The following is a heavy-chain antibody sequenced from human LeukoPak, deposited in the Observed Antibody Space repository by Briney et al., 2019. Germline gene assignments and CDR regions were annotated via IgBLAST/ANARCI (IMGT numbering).Heavy chain of an antibody. V-gene: IGHV3-30-3*01. Sequence: PGGSLRLSCAASGFTFSTYVMHWVRQAPGKGLEWVALISYDGSNKYYADSVKGRFTISRDNSKNTLYLQMNSLRAEDTAVYCCARAGYYGSGSYFEPIDYWGQGTLVTVSS. CDR1: GFTFSTYV. D-gene: IGHD3-10*01. CDR3: ARAGYYGSGSYFEPIDY. J-gene: IGHJ4*02. CDR2: ISYDGSNK.